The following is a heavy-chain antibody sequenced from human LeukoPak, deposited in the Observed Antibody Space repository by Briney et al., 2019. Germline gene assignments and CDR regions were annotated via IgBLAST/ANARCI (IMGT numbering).Heavy chain of an antibody. J-gene: IGHJ4*02. CDR1: GYTFTSYG. V-gene: IGHV1-18*04. CDR3: ARGLAAPY. Sequence: ASVKVSCKASGYTFTSYGISWVRQAPGQGLEWMGWISAYNGNTNYAQKFQGRVTMTRNTSISTAYMELSSLRSEDTAVYYCARGLAAPYWGQGTLVTVSS. D-gene: IGHD6-13*01. CDR2: ISAYNGNT.